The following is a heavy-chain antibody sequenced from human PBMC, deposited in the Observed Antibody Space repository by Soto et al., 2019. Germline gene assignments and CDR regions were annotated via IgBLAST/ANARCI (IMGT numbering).Heavy chain of an antibody. J-gene: IGHJ6*02. CDR2: IYYSGST. Sequence: SETLSLTCTVSGGSVSSGSYYWSWIRQPPGKGLEWIGYIYYSGSTNYNPSLKSRVTISVDTSKNQFSLKLSSVTAADTAVYYCARDRSFYDFWSGPIGDYYYYGMDVWGQGTTVTLSS. D-gene: IGHD3-3*01. V-gene: IGHV4-61*01. CDR3: ARDRSFYDFWSGPIGDYYYYGMDV. CDR1: GGSVSSGSYY.